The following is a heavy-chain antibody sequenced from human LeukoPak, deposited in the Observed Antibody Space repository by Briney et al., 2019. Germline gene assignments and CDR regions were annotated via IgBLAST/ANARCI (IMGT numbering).Heavy chain of an antibody. Sequence: GGSLRLSCAASGLTFSDFWMHWVRQSPGKGLVWVALVKGDGRTTIYADSVKGRFTISRDNAKNTLYLQMNSLRADDSGVYYCATGHSYGYDYWGQGVLVTVSS. CDR2: VKGDGRTT. J-gene: IGHJ4*02. CDR1: GLTFSDFW. V-gene: IGHV3-74*01. CDR3: ATGHSYGYDY. D-gene: IGHD5-18*01.